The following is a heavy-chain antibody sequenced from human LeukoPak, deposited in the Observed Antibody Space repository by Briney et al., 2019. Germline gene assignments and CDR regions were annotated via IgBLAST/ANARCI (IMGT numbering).Heavy chain of an antibody. CDR2: ISSSSSTI. J-gene: IGHJ3*02. CDR3: ARKTYYYDRGAFDI. D-gene: IGHD3-22*01. Sequence: GGSLRLSCAASGFTFSSYSMNWVRQAPGKGLAWVSYISSSSSTIYYADSVKGRFTISRDNAKNSLYLQMNSLRAEDTAVYYCARKTYYYDRGAFDIWGQGTMVTVSS. V-gene: IGHV3-48*04. CDR1: GFTFSSYS.